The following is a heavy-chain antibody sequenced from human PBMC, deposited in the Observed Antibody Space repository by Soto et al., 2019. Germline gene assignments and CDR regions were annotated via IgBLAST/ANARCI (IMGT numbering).Heavy chain of an antibody. CDR3: ARVSTPDYYDSSGGNAFDI. CDR1: GGSISSSSYY. Sequence: PSETLSLTCTVSGGSISSSSYYWGWIRQPPGKGLEWIGSIYYSGSTYYNPSLKSRVTISVDTSKNQFSLKLSSVTAADTAVYYCARVSTPDYYDSSGGNAFDIWGQGTMVTVSS. V-gene: IGHV4-39*01. D-gene: IGHD3-22*01. J-gene: IGHJ3*02. CDR2: IYYSGST.